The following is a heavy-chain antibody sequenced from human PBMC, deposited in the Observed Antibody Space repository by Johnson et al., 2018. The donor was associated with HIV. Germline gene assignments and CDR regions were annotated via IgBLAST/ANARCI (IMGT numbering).Heavy chain of an antibody. J-gene: IGHJ3*02. CDR3: ASVPMIVVLDGAFDI. CDR1: GFTFDDYG. D-gene: IGHD3-22*01. Sequence: VQLVESGGGVVRPGGSLRLSCAASGFTFDDYGMSWVRQAPGKGLEWVSVIYSGGSTYYADSVKGIFTISRDNSKNTLYLQMNSLRAEDTAVYYCASVPMIVVLDGAFDIWGQGTMVT. V-gene: IGHV3-66*01. CDR2: IYSGGST.